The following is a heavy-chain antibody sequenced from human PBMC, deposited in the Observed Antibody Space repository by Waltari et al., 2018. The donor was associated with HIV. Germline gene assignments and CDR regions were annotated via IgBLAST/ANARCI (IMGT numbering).Heavy chain of an antibody. Sequence: EVHLVESGGGLVQPGGYLRLSCAAPGFTFPIYAMNWVRQAPGKGLEWVSAMSGSGGSTYYADSVKGRFTISRDNSKNTLYLQMNSLRAEDTAVYYCAKDDSTGSSGYYPFHYWGQGTLITVSS. V-gene: IGHV3-23*04. CDR1: GFTFPIYA. CDR3: AKDDSTGSSGYYPFHY. J-gene: IGHJ4*02. CDR2: MSGSGGST. D-gene: IGHD3-22*01.